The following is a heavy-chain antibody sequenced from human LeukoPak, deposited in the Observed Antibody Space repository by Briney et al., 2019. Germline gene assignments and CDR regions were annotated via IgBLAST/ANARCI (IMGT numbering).Heavy chain of an antibody. CDR3: VRQGTHIAAAGIDY. CDR1: GYISTNYW. Sequence: GESLKISCKGSGYISTNYWISWVRQMPGKGLEWMGRIDPSDSYTNYSPSFQGHVTISADTSIGTAYLQWSSLEASDTAMYYCVRQGTHIAAAGIDYWGQGTLVTVSS. CDR2: IDPSDSYT. J-gene: IGHJ4*02. D-gene: IGHD6-13*01. V-gene: IGHV5-10-1*01.